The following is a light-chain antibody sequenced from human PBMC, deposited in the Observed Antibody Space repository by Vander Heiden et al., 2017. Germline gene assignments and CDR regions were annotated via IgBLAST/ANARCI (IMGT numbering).Light chain of an antibody. CDR1: SSNIGSNT. V-gene: IGLV1-44*01. Sequence: QSALTQPPSASGTPGQRVTISCSGSSSNIGSNTVNWYQQFPGTAPKLLIYNNNQRPSGVPDRFSGSKSGTSASLAISGLQSEDEADYYCAAWDDSLNGAVFGGGTHLTVL. J-gene: IGLJ7*01. CDR3: AAWDDSLNGAV. CDR2: NNN.